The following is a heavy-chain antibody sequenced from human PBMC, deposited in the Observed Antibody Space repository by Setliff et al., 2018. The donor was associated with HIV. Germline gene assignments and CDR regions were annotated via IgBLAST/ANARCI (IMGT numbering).Heavy chain of an antibody. CDR2: INPSGSIT. J-gene: IGHJ6*02. CDR1: GYTFNAFY. CDR3: ARSLERQWLVHYYDYAMDV. D-gene: IGHD6-19*01. Sequence: ASVKVSCKTSGYTFNAFYIYWVRQAPGQGLEWMGMINPSGSITNYAQKFQGRLTLTRDTSMSTAYMELSSLRSEDMAVYYCARSLERQWLVHYYDYAMDVWGQGTTVTVSS. V-gene: IGHV1-46*02.